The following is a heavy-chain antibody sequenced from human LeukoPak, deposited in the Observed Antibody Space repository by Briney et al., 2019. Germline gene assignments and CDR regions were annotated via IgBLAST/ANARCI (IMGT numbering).Heavy chain of an antibody. V-gene: IGHV3-11*06. CDR3: ARDHNYWYFDL. Sequence: PGGSLRLSCAASGFTFSDYYMSWIRQAPGKGLEWVSYISSSSSYTNYADSVKGRFTISRDNAKNSLYLQMNGLRAEDTAVYYCARDHNYWYFDLWGRGTLVTVSS. CDR2: ISSSSSYT. J-gene: IGHJ2*01. CDR1: GFTFSDYY.